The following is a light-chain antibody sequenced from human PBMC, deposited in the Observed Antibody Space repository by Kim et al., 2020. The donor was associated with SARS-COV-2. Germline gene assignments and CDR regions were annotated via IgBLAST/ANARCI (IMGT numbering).Light chain of an antibody. Sequence: SYELTRPPSVSVSPGQTASITCSGDKLGDKYACWYQQKPGQSPVLVIYQDSKRPSGIPERFSGSNSGNTATLTISGTQAMDEADYYCQAWDSSTPFYVFGTGTKVTVL. CDR1: KLGDKY. J-gene: IGLJ1*01. CDR2: QDS. CDR3: QAWDSSTPFYV. V-gene: IGLV3-1*01.